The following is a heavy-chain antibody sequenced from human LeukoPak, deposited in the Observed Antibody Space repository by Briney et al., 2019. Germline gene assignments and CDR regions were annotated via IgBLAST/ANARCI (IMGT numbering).Heavy chain of an antibody. V-gene: IGHV4-61*02. J-gene: IGHJ6*03. CDR2: IYATGST. D-gene: IGHD4-17*01. CDR3: ARGPDTDYGDYGDYYYYYMDV. CDR1: GGSISSGSYY. Sequence: SQTLSLTCTVSGGSISSGSYYWSWIRQPAGKGLEWIGRIYATGSTNYNPSLKSRVTMSVDTSKNQFSLKLSSVIAADTAVYYCARGPDTDYGDYGDYYYYYMDVWGKGTTVTVSS.